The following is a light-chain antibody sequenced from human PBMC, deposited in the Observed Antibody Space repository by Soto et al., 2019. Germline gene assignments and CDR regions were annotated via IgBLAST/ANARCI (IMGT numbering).Light chain of an antibody. V-gene: IGKV2-28*01. CDR1: QSLLHSNGYNY. CDR2: LGS. J-gene: IGKJ4*01. CDR3: MQALQTPRT. Sequence: DIVMTQSPLSLPVTPGEPASISCRSSQSLLHSNGYNYLDWYLQKPGQSPQLLIYLGSNRASGVPDRFGVSGSGTEFTLKISRVEAEDVGVYYCMQALQTPRTFGGGTKVEIK.